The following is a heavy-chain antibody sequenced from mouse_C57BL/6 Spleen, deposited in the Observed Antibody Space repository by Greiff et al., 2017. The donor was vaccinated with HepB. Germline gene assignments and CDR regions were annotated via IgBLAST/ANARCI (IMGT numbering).Heavy chain of an antibody. CDR3: ARPSQYYGSSGFDY. Sequence: VQLQQSGPELVKPGASVKISCKASGYAFSSSWMNWVKQRPGKGLEWIGRIYPGDGDTNYNGKFKGKATLTADKSSSTAYMQLSSLTSEDSAVYFCARPSQYYGSSGFDYWGQGTTLTVSS. CDR2: IYPGDGDT. J-gene: IGHJ2*01. CDR1: GYAFSSSW. D-gene: IGHD1-1*01. V-gene: IGHV1-82*01.